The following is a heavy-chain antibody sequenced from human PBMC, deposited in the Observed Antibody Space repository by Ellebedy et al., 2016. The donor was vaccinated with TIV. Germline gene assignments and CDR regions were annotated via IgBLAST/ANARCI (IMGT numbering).Heavy chain of an antibody. CDR1: GFSLNTGMC. D-gene: IGHD2-21*02. V-gene: IGHV2-70*01. Sequence: SGPTLVKPTQTLTLTCTFSGFSLNTGMCVSWIRQPPGKALEWLAVIDWDDEKYYNTSLKTRLTISKDTSKNQVVLVMTNLDPVDTATYYCARSWWRRPDQNHYYYMDVWGKGTMVTVSS. J-gene: IGHJ6*03. CDR3: ARSWWRRPDQNHYYYMDV. CDR2: IDWDDEK.